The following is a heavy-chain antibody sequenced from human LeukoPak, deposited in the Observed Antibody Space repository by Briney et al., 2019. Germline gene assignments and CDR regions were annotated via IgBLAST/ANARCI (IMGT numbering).Heavy chain of an antibody. CDR1: VVTPSDNY. Sequence: GGSLRLSCAASVVTPSDNYMSWVREAPGEGLEWGSVIYTGGTTYYADSVKGRFTISRDHSKNTLYLQMNSPRAEDTAVYYCAREGRYGGNSVRAFDIWGQGTMVTVSS. CDR3: AREGRYGGNSVRAFDI. D-gene: IGHD4-23*01. J-gene: IGHJ3*02. CDR2: IYTGGTT. V-gene: IGHV3-66*02.